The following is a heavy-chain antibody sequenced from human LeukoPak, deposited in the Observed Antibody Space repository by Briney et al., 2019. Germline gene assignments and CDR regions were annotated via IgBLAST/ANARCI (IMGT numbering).Heavy chain of an antibody. V-gene: IGHV3-23*01. Sequence: GGSLSLSCAASGFTFNNYAMSWVRQAPGKGLEWVSAVSRSGDSYYAHSVKGWFALSRDNSKNTLYLQTNSLRAEDTAVYYCARDKVLGIGRDAFDIWGQGTMVTVSS. D-gene: IGHD1-14*01. CDR2: VSRSGDS. CDR1: GFTFNNYA. CDR3: ARDKVLGIGRDAFDI. J-gene: IGHJ3*02.